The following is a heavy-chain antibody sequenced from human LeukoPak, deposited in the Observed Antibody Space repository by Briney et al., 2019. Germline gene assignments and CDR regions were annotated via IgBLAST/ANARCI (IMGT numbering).Heavy chain of an antibody. CDR2: INPSGGST. V-gene: IGHV1-46*01. CDR1: GYTFIDYY. D-gene: IGHD5-12*01. CDR3: ARTDIVATLYYFDY. J-gene: IGHJ4*02. Sequence: ASVKVSCKASGYTFIDYYIHWVRQAPGQGLEWMGIINPSGGSTSYAQKSQGRVTMTRDMSTSTVYMELSSLRSEDTAVYYCARTDIVATLYYFDYWGQGTLVTVSS.